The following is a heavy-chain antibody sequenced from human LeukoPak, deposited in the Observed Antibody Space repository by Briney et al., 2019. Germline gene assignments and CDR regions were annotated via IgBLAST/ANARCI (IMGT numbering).Heavy chain of an antibody. Sequence: PGGSLRLSCAASGFSISSYAMSWVRQAPGKGLEWVSSISGSGGTTYYADSVKGRFTISGDNSKNTHYLQMGSLRVEDTAVYYCAKIPGGWRADYAFNIWGPGTMVTVSS. V-gene: IGHV3-23*01. CDR1: GFSISSYA. D-gene: IGHD2-15*01. J-gene: IGHJ3*02. CDR2: ISGSGGTT. CDR3: AKIPGGWRADYAFNI.